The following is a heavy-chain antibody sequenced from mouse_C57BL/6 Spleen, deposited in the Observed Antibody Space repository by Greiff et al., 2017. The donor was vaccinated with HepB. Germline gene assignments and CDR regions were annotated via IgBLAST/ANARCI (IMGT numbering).Heavy chain of an antibody. J-gene: IGHJ2*01. D-gene: IGHD1-1*01. CDR3: AREDYYGSSYLDY. V-gene: IGHV1-53*01. CDR2: INPSNGGT. CDR1: GYTFTSYW. Sequence: VQLQQSGTELVKPGASVKLSCKASGYTFTSYWMHWVKQRPGQGLEWIGNINPSNGGTNYNEKFKSKATLTVDKSSSTAYMQLSSLTSEDSAVYYCAREDYYGSSYLDYWGQGTTLTVSS.